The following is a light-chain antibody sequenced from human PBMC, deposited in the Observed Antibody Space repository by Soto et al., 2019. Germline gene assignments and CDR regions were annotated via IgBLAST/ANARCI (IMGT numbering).Light chain of an antibody. CDR3: VSYTASASYV. V-gene: IGLV2-11*01. CDR1: SSDVGGYNY. CDR2: DVN. J-gene: IGLJ1*01. Sequence: QSVLTQPRSVSGSPGQSVTISCTGTSSDVGGYNYVSWYQQHPGKAPKLMVFDVNNRPSGVSNRFSGSKSGNTASLTISHLQAEDDADYYCVSYTASASYVFGTGTKVTVL.